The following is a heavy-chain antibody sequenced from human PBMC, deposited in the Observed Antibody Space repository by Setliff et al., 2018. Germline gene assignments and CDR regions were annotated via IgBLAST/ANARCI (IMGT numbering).Heavy chain of an antibody. Sequence: PSETLSLTCTVSGGSISSSSYYWGWIRQPPGKGLEWIGSIYYSGSTYYNPSLKSRVTISVDTSKNQFSLKLTSVTAADTSVYYCARHSPYYYYMDVWGNGTTVTVSS. CDR2: IYYSGST. CDR3: ARHSPYYYYMDV. V-gene: IGHV4-39*01. J-gene: IGHJ6*03. CDR1: GGSISSSSYY.